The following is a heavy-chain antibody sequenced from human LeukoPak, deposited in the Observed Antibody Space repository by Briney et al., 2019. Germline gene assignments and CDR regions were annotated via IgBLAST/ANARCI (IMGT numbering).Heavy chain of an antibody. D-gene: IGHD3-3*01. Sequence: ASVKVSCKASGYTFTSYYMHWVRQAPGQGLEWMGIINPSGGSTSYAQKFQGRVTMTRDTSTSTVYMELSGLRSEDTAVYYCARDFPYYDFWSGYLGYWGQGTLVTVSS. CDR1: GYTFTSYY. CDR2: INPSGGST. CDR3: ARDFPYYDFWSGYLGY. J-gene: IGHJ4*02. V-gene: IGHV1-46*01.